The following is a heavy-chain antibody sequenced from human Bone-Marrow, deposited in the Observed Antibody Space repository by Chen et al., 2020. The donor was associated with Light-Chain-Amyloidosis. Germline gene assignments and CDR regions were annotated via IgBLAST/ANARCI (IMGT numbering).Heavy chain of an antibody. V-gene: IGHV3-9*01. J-gene: IGHJ4*02. Sequence: EVQLVESGGGLVQPGRSLRLSCAAPGFTFEDSAMHWVRQAPGKGLEWVAGISWNSYSIAYADSVKGRFTLFRDNAKNSLFLQMNSLRAEDTAVYYCAKDVGPGTTRYFEDWGQGTLVTVSS. CDR3: AKDVGPGTTRYFED. CDR2: ISWNSYSI. D-gene: IGHD1-7*01. CDR1: GFTFEDSA.